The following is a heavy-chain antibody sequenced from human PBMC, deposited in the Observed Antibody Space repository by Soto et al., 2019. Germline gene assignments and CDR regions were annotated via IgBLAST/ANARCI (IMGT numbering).Heavy chain of an antibody. V-gene: IGHV2-5*02. D-gene: IGHD3-10*01. CDR3: AHMDYGFYGMDV. Sequence: SGPTLVNPTQTLTLTCTFSGFSLSTSGVGVGWIRQPPGKALEWLAVICWDDDKRYSPSLKSRLTITRDTSKNQVVLTMTDMDPVDTATYYCAHMDYGFYGMDVWGQGTKVTVSS. CDR2: ICWDDDK. CDR1: GFSLSTSGVG. J-gene: IGHJ6*02.